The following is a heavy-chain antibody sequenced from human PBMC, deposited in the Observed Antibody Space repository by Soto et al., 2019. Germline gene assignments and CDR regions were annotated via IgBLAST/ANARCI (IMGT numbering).Heavy chain of an antibody. Sequence: EVQLVESGGGLVQPGGSLRLSCADSGFSFSSYWMHWVRQGPGKGLVWVSRINTDGSSTNYADSVKGRFTISRDNAKNRLYRQRNSLRAEDTAVYDCARSPGGYYIDWGQGTMVTVSS. CDR3: ARSPGGYYID. CDR1: GFSFSSYW. D-gene: IGHD3-9*01. CDR2: INTDGSST. J-gene: IGHJ3*01. V-gene: IGHV3-74*01.